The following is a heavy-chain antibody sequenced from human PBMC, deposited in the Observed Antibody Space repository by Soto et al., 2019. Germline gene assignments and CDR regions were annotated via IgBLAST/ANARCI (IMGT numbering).Heavy chain of an antibody. CDR1: GFTFSSYA. CDR2: ISGSGGST. D-gene: IGHD2-15*01. CDR3: ANTLLPYCSGGSCYKPFDY. J-gene: IGHJ4*02. Sequence: LRLSCAASGFTFSSYAMSWVRQAPGKGLEWVSAISGSGGSTYYADSVKGRFTISRDNSKNTLYLQMNSLRAEDTAVYYCANTLLPYCSGGSCYKPFDYWGQGTLVTVSS. V-gene: IGHV3-23*01.